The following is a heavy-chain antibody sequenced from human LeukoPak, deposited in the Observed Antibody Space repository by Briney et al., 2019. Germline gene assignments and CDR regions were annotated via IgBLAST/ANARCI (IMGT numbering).Heavy chain of an antibody. Sequence: SETLSLTCAVYGGSFSGYYWSWIRQPPGKGLEWIGEINHSGSPNYNPSLKSRVTISVDTSKNQFSLKLSSVTAADTAVYYCARREYQLPPDYWGQGTLVTVS. V-gene: IGHV4-34*01. CDR1: GGSFSGYY. CDR2: INHSGSP. CDR3: ARREYQLPPDY. J-gene: IGHJ4*02. D-gene: IGHD2-2*01.